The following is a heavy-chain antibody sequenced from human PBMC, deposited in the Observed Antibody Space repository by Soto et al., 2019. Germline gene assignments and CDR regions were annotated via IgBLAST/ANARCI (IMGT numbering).Heavy chain of an antibody. CDR2: IYYRGTA. J-gene: IGHJ4*02. V-gene: IGHV4-59*11. CDR3: ARGGGSPYHDHEFDY. CDR1: GVSTSNHY. Sequence: QVQLQESGPGLVKPSETLSLTCSVSGVSTSNHYWTWIRKPPGQGPEWIGCIYYRGTANYNASFNSRVTTSVDTSKNQFSLKLTSVTTAETAVYYCARGGGSPYHDHEFDYWGQGILVTVSS. D-gene: IGHD2-2*01.